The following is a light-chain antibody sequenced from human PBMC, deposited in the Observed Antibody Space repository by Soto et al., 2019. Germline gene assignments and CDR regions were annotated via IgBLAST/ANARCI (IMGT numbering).Light chain of an antibody. CDR2: DAS. CDR1: QDISNY. CDR3: QQYDNLPYT. J-gene: IGKJ2*01. V-gene: IGKV1-33*01. Sequence: DIQMTQSPSSLSASVGDRVTITCQASQDISNYLNWYQQKQGKAPKLLIYDASNLETGVPSRFSGSGSGTDFTFTISRLQPEDIATYYCQQYDNLPYTFGQGTKLEIK.